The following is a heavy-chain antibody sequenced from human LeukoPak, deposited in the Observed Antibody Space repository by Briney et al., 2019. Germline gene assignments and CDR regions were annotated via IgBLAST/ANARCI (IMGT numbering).Heavy chain of an antibody. J-gene: IGHJ4*02. V-gene: IGHV3-53*03. CDR2: IYSGGTT. D-gene: IGHD5-12*01. CDR3: ARGPGRYSGYDTYFDY. Sequence: IQPGGSLILSCAASGFTVSSNYMSWVRQAPGKGLEWVSVIYSGGTTYYADSVKGRFTMSRDNSKNTLYLQMNSLRGEDTAVYYCARGPGRYSGYDTYFDYWGQGTLVTVSS. CDR1: GFTVSSNY.